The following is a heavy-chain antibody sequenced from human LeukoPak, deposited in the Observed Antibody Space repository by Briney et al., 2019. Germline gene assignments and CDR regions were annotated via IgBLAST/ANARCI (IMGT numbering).Heavy chain of an antibody. J-gene: IGHJ4*02. CDR3: ARDMDTGPDLFDY. V-gene: IGHV1-18*01. D-gene: IGHD5-18*01. CDR2: ISAYNGNT. Sequence: GASVKVSCKASGYTFTSYGISWVRQAPGQGLEWMGWISAYNGNTNYAQKLQGRVTMTTDTSTSTAYMDLSRLRSDDTAVYYCARDMDTGPDLFDYWGQGTLVTVSS. CDR1: GYTFTSYG.